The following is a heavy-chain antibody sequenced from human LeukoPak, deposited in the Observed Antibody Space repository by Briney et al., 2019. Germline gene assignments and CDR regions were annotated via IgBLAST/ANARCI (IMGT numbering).Heavy chain of an antibody. CDR3: AREGKWELHDLDY. D-gene: IGHD1-26*01. V-gene: IGHV3-21*01. CDR1: GFTFSRYS. Sequence: GGSPRLSCAASGFTFSRYSMNWVRQAPGKGLEWVSSISSSSSYIYYADSVKGRFTISRDNAKNSLYLQMNSLRAEDTAVYYCAREGKWELHDLDYWGQGTLVTVSS. CDR2: ISSSSSYI. J-gene: IGHJ4*02.